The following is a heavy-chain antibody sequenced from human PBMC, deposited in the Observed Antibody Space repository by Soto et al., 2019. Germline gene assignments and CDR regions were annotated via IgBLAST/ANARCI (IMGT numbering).Heavy chain of an antibody. J-gene: IGHJ5*02. CDR1: GGSISSGDYY. CDR2: IYYSGST. CDR3: ARAGYCSGGSCWSWFDP. D-gene: IGHD2-15*01. Sequence: SETLSLTCTVSGGSISSGDYYWSWIRKPPGKGLEWIGYIYYSGSTYYNPSLKSRVTISVDTSKNQFSLKLSSVTAADTAVYYCARAGYCSGGSCWSWFDPWGQGTLVTVSS. V-gene: IGHV4-30-4*01.